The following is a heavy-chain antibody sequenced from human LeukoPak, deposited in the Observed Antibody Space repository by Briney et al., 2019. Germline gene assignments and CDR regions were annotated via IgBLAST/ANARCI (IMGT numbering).Heavy chain of an antibody. V-gene: IGHV3-48*02. J-gene: IGHJ4*02. CDR1: GFTFSSYS. CDR3: ARGYSALDY. Sequence: GGSLRLSCAASGFTFSSYSMNWVRQAPGKGLEWVSYISSNSITIYYADSVKGRFTISRDSAKNSLYLQMNSLRDEDTAVYSCARGYSALDYWGQGTLVTVSS. D-gene: IGHD6-13*01. CDR2: ISSNSITI.